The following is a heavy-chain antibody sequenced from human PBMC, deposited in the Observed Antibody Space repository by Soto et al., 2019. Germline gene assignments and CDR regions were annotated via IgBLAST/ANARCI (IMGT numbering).Heavy chain of an antibody. CDR3: ARQLTNYYDSSGYHY. CDR1: GYSFTSYW. J-gene: IGHJ4*02. Sequence: LGESLKISCKGSGYSFTSYWIGWVRQMPGKGLEWMGIIYPGDSDTRYSPSFQGQVTISADKSISTAYLQWSSLKASDTAMYYCARQLTNYYDSSGYHYWGQGTLVTVSS. V-gene: IGHV5-51*01. CDR2: IYPGDSDT. D-gene: IGHD3-22*01.